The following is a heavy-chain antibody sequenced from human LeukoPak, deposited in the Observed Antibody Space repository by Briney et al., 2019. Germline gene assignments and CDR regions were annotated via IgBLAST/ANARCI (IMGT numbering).Heavy chain of an antibody. D-gene: IGHD2-8*01. V-gene: IGHV4-39*07. Sequence: SETLSLTCTVSGGSISTSNYYWGWIRQPPGKGLEWIGSIYHSGSTYYNPSLKSRVTISVDTSKNQFSLKLSSVTAADTAVYYCARATPLLIYYYYYYMDVWGKGTTVTVSS. CDR2: IYHSGST. J-gene: IGHJ6*03. CDR3: ARATPLLIYYYYYYMDV. CDR1: GGSISTSNYY.